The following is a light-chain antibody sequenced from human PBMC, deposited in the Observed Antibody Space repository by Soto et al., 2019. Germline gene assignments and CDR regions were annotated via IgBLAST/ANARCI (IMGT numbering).Light chain of an antibody. CDR3: QQANSFPLT. Sequence: DIQRPQSPSSVSSSLVDRVTITCRASQGINRWLAWYQQKLGKAPKLLIFDASSLQSGVPSRFSGSGSGTDFTLTINSLQPEDFATYYCQQANSFPLTFGGGTKVDIK. V-gene: IGKV1D-12*01. CDR1: QGINRW. J-gene: IGKJ4*01. CDR2: DAS.